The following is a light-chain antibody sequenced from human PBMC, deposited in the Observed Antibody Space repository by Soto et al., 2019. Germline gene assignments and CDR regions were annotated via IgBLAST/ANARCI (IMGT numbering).Light chain of an antibody. V-gene: IGKV1-39*01. Sequence: DIQMTQSPSSLSASVGDRVTITCRAGQTVTDYLNWYQHKPGKAPKLLMYSASTLQSGVPSRFSGSGSGTDFTLTITRLQPEDFGTYYCHQTYSTPQTFGQGTRVEIK. J-gene: IGKJ1*01. CDR2: SAS. CDR1: QTVTDY. CDR3: HQTYSTPQT.